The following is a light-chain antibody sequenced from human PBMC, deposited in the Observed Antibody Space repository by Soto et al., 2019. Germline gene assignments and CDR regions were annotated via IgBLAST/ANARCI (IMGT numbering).Light chain of an antibody. CDR3: QHYASAGVWT. V-gene: IGKV3-20*01. CDR1: QSVDSTY. J-gene: IGKJ1*01. CDR2: GAS. Sequence: EIVLTHSPGTLSLSPGESASLSGRGSQSVDSTYLAWYKQKPGQAPRLLIYGASSRATGIPDRFSGSVSGTDFTPTISRLESEDFAVYYCQHYASAGVWTFGPGTKLDIK.